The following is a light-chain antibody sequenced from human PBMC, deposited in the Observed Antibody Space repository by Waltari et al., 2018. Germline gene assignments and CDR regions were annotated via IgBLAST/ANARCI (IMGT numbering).Light chain of an antibody. CDR3: CSYAASSTFWV. CDR1: SSDVGSYNL. V-gene: IGLV2-23*02. J-gene: IGLJ3*02. CDR2: EVS. Sequence: QSALTQPASVSGSPGQSITISCTGTSSDVGSYNLVSWYQQHPGKAPKLLIYEVSKRPSGVSNRFSGFKSGNTASLTISGLQAEDEADYYCCSYAASSTFWVFGGGTKLTVL.